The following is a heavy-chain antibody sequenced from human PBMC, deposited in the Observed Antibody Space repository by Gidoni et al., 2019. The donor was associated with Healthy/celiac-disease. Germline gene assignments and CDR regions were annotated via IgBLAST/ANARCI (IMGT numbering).Heavy chain of an antibody. CDR1: GFTFSDYA. J-gene: IGHJ3*02. CDR3: ARTAWRGGIAAADVDAFDI. Sequence: QVRLVESGGGVVQPGRSLRLSCAASGFTFSDYAMPWVRQAPGKGLEWGAVISYDGSNKYYADSVKGRFTISRDNSKNTLYLQMNSLRAEDTAVYYCARTAWRGGIAAADVDAFDIWGQGTMVTVSS. CDR2: ISYDGSNK. D-gene: IGHD6-13*01. V-gene: IGHV3-30-3*01.